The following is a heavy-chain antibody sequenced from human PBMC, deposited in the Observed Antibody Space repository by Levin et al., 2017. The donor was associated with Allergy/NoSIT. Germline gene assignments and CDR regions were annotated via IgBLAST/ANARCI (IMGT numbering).Heavy chain of an antibody. CDR3: ARENGGPFDY. D-gene: IGHD4-23*01. V-gene: IGHV3-64*02. J-gene: IGHJ4*02. CDR1: GFTFSNYA. CDR2: INANGDDT. Sequence: QLGESLKISCVASGFTFSNYAMHWVRQAPGQGLECVSAINANGDDTYYADSVKGRFIISRDSSKNTLYLQMGSLRAEDMAVYYCARENGGPFDYWGQGILVTVSS.